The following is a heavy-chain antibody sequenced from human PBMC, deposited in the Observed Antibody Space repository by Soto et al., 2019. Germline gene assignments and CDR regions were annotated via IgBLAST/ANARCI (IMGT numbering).Heavy chain of an antibody. J-gene: IGHJ6*03. D-gene: IGHD6-13*01. CDR1: GFTFSSYG. CDR3: ARVPSAAGTSRYYYYYYYMDV. V-gene: IGHV3-33*01. CDR2: IWYDGSNK. Sequence: GGSLRLSCAASGFTFSSYGMHWVRQAPGKGLEWVAVIWYDGSNKYYADSVKGRFTISRDNSKNTLYLQMNSLRAEDTAVYYCARVPSAAGTSRYYYYYYYMDVWGKGTTVTVSS.